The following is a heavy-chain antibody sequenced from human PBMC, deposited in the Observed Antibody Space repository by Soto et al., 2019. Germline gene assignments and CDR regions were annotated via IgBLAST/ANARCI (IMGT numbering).Heavy chain of an antibody. CDR1: GYRFTTYW. Sequence: PGESLKISCEGFGYRFTTYWIAWVRQMPGKGLEWMGIIYPGDSDPTYSPSFQGQVTISADKSISTAYLQWSSLKASDTAMYYCARWLLPPYCISTSCYENGMDVWGQGTTVTVSS. CDR2: IYPGDSDP. D-gene: IGHD2-2*01. V-gene: IGHV5-51*01. CDR3: ARWLLPPYCISTSCYENGMDV. J-gene: IGHJ6*02.